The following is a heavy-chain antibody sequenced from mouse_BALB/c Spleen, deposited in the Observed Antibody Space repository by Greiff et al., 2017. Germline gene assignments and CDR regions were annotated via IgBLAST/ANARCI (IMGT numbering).Heavy chain of an antibody. Sequence: VQLRESGPGLVAPSQSLSITCTVSGFSLTGYGVNWVRQPPGKGLEWLGMIWGDGSTDYNSALKSRLSISKDNSKSQVFLKMNSLQTDDTAMYYCARIYYDYEGFAYWGQGTLVTVSA. CDR3: ARIYYDYEGFAY. D-gene: IGHD2-4*01. CDR2: IWGDGST. J-gene: IGHJ3*01. V-gene: IGHV2-6-7*01. CDR1: GFSLTGYG.